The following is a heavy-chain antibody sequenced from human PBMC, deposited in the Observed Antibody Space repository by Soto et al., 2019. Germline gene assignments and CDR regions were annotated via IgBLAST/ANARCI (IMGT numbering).Heavy chain of an antibody. J-gene: IGHJ6*02. V-gene: IGHV3-30*18. D-gene: IGHD3-10*01. CDR2: ISDDGSNK. Sequence: QVQLVESGGGVVQPGRSLRLSCAASGFTFRSDGMHWVRQAPGKGLEWVAVISDDGSNKYYADSVKRLYTIYRDNSKNTLYLQMNSLRAEDTAVYYCAKDRRVPVWGQGTTGTVSS. CDR3: AKDRRVPV. CDR1: GFTFRSDG.